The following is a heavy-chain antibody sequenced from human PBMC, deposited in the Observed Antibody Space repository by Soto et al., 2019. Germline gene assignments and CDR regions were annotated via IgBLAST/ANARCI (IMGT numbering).Heavy chain of an antibody. CDR1: GFTFSAYA. V-gene: IGHV3-23*04. J-gene: IGHJ6*02. CDR2: ISGNGVNT. CDR3: AKDHEKSEEPTIRGYYYNGMDV. D-gene: IGHD3-3*02. Sequence: EVQLVESGGNLVQPGGSLRLSCAASGFTFSAYAMSWVRQAPGKGLEWVSIISGNGVNTYYADSVKGRLTISRDNFKNTLYLQIHSLRAEDTAVYFCAKDHEKSEEPTIRGYYYNGMDVWGQGTTVTVSS.